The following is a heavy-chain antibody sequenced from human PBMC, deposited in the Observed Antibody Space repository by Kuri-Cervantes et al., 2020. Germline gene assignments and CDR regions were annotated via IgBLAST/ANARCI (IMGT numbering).Heavy chain of an antibody. Sequence: SETLSLTCTVSGGSISSYYWSWIRQPPGKGLEWIGYIYYSGSTNYNPSLKSRVTISVDTSKNQFSLKLRSVTAADTAVYYCARYLWFGETYYFDYWGQGTLVTVSS. CDR3: ARYLWFGETYYFDY. D-gene: IGHD3-10*01. J-gene: IGHJ4*02. CDR2: IYYSGST. CDR1: GGSISSYY. V-gene: IGHV4-59*13.